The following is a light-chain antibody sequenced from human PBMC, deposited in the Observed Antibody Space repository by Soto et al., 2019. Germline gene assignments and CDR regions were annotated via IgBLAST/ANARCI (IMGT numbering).Light chain of an antibody. CDR2: EVS. V-gene: IGLV2-8*01. Sequence: QSALTQPPSASGSPGQSVAISCTGTSSDVGGYNYVSWYQQHPGKAPKLMIYEVSKRPSGVPDRFSGSKSGNTASLTVSGLQAEDEAGYYCNSYAGTNNYVVFGGGTKLTVL. J-gene: IGLJ2*01. CDR1: SSDVGGYNY. CDR3: NSYAGTNNYVV.